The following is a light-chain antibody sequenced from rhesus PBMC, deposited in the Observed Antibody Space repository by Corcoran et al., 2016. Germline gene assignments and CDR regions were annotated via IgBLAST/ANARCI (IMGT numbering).Light chain of an antibody. J-gene: IGKJ3*01. Sequence: DIQMTQSPSSLSASVGDRVTITCRASENVNNYLNWYQQKPGKAPKILNYKASTLQSGVPSRFSGSGYGTDYTFTISSLQPEDVATYYCQHGYGTPCTFGPGTKLDIK. CDR1: ENVNNY. CDR3: QHGYGTPCT. V-gene: IGKV1-74*01. CDR2: KAS.